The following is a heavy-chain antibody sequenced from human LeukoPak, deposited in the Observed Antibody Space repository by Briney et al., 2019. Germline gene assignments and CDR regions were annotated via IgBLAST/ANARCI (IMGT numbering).Heavy chain of an antibody. CDR3: ARDAYDSSGYSGAVDY. CDR2: ISGSGGST. V-gene: IGHV3-23*01. CDR1: GFTFSSYG. Sequence: PGGSLRLSCAASGFTFSSYGMSWVRQAPGKGLEWVSAISGSGGSTYYADSVKGRFTISRDNSKNTLYLQMNSLRAEDTAVYYCARDAYDSSGYSGAVDYWGQGTLVTVSS. J-gene: IGHJ4*02. D-gene: IGHD3-22*01.